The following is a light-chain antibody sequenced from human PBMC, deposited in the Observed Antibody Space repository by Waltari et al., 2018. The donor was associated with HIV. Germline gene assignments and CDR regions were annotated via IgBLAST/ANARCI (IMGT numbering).Light chain of an antibody. CDR2: NNN. CDR1: SSNIGNNT. Sequence: VLTQDPSMSATPGQRVTVSCSGGSSNIGNNTVYWYMHVPGMAPNLLIYNNNKWPSGVPDRFSGSKSGTSASLAISGLQSEDEADYFCAAWDDNVNAVLFGGGTKLTVL. V-gene: IGLV1-44*01. J-gene: IGLJ2*01. CDR3: AAWDDNVNAVL.